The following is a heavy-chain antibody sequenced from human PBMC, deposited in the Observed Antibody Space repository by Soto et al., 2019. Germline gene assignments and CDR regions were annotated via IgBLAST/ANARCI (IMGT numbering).Heavy chain of an antibody. J-gene: IGHJ4*02. V-gene: IGHV3-33*01. Sequence: QVQVVESGGGVVQPGRSLRLSCAASGFTFSRFGMHWVRQAPGKGLEWVAVIWHDGKNKYYADSVKGRFTISRDNSKNTLYLEMNSLRDEDKAVYYCARDPGQDEAMDYWGQGTLVTVSS. CDR2: IWHDGKNK. CDR1: GFTFSRFG. CDR3: ARDPGQDEAMDY.